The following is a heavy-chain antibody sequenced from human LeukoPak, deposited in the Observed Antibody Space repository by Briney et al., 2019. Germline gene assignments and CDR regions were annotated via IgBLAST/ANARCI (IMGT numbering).Heavy chain of an antibody. CDR2: INSDGSST. D-gene: IGHD6-13*01. V-gene: IGHV3-74*01. CDR1: GFTFSSYW. Sequence: GGSLRLSCAASGFTFSSYWMHWVRQAPGKGLVWVSRINSDGSSTSYADSVRGRFTISRDNAKNTLYLQMNSLRAEDTAVYYCARAYSSSWYFRDPWGQGTLVTVSS. CDR3: ARAYSSSWYFRDP. J-gene: IGHJ5*02.